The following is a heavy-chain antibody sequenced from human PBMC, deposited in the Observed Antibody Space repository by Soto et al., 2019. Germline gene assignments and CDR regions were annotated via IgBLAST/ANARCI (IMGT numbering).Heavy chain of an antibody. CDR1: GFTFSNYG. Sequence: QVHLVESGGGVVQPGRSLRLSCEASGFTFSNYGTHWVRKAPGEGLEWVAHISYDGSNEHYTDSVKGRFTISRDNSKNMVFLHMNRLRPEDKAVSHCAKDTYFRDSSGYYVFDYWGPGTQVTVSS. V-gene: IGHV3-30*18. D-gene: IGHD3-22*01. CDR3: AKDTYFRDSSGYYVFDY. CDR2: ISYDGSNE. J-gene: IGHJ4*02.